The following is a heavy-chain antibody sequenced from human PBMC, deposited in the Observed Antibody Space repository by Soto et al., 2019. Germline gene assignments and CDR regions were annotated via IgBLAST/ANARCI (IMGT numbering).Heavy chain of an antibody. V-gene: IGHV3-15*01. Sequence: GGSLRLSCAASGFTFTYTWMSWVRQAPGEGLEWVGRIKSKTDGGTTDNAAPVKGRFTISRDDSKNTLYLQMNSLKTEDTAMYYCTTGPQWFGHLKGDYWGQGTLVTVSS. D-gene: IGHD3-10*01. J-gene: IGHJ4*02. CDR2: IKSKTDGGTT. CDR3: TTGPQWFGHLKGDY. CDR1: GFTFTYTW.